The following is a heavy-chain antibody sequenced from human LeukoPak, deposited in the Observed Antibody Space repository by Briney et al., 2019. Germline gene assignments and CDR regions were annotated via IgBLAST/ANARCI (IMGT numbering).Heavy chain of an antibody. CDR1: GFTFSDYC. V-gene: IGHV3-11*01. Sequence: GGSLRLSCAASGFTFSDYCMSWIRQAPGKGLEWVSYISSSGSTIYYADSVKGRFTISRDNAKNSLYLQMNSLRAEDTAVYYCARDASSIAAAGTFDYWGQGTLVTVSS. D-gene: IGHD6-13*01. J-gene: IGHJ4*02. CDR2: ISSSGSTI. CDR3: ARDASSIAAAGTFDY.